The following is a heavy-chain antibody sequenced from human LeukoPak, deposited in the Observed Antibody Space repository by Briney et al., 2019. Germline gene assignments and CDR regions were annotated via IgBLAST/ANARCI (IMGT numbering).Heavy chain of an antibody. D-gene: IGHD1-14*01. CDR3: APNRGSGGYYYYGMDV. CDR2: ISSSGSTI. Sequence: GGSLRLSCAASGFTFSDYYMSWIRQAPGKGLEWVSYISSSGSTIYYADSVKGRFTISRDNAKNSLYLQMNSLRAEDTAVYYCAPNRGSGGYYYYGMDVWGQGTTVTVSS. CDR1: GFTFSDYY. J-gene: IGHJ6*02. V-gene: IGHV3-11*01.